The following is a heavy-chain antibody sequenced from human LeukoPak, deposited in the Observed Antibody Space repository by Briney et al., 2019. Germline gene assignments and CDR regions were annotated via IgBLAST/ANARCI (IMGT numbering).Heavy chain of an antibody. Sequence: PSETLSLTCSVSGGSVSSGSYYWSWIRQPPGKGLEWIGYVDYSGNTSYNPSLKRRVTISLDTSKNQFSLKVMSLTAADTAVYYCARVGSVDTSGYYDYWGQGTLVTVSS. D-gene: IGHD3-22*01. CDR2: VDYSGNT. CDR1: GGSVSSGSYY. V-gene: IGHV4-61*01. CDR3: ARVGSVDTSGYYDY. J-gene: IGHJ4*02.